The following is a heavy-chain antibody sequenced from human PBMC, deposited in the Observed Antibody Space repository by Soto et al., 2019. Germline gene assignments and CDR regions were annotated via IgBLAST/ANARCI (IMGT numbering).Heavy chain of an antibody. J-gene: IGHJ4*02. V-gene: IGHV3-21*01. CDR1: GFIFSSYS. CDR2: ISSSGSHA. CDR3: ARDRDGYNPVDY. Sequence: EVQLVESGGGLVKPGGCLRLYCAASGFIFSSYSMTWVRQAPGKGLEWVSCISSSGSHAYYADSVKGRFTISRDNAKESLYLQMNSLRAEDTAVYYCARDRDGYNPVDYWGQGTLVTVS. D-gene: IGHD1-1*01.